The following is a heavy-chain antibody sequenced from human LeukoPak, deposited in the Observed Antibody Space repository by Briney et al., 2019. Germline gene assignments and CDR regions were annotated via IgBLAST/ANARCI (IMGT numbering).Heavy chain of an antibody. J-gene: IGHJ5*02. D-gene: IGHD3-22*01. V-gene: IGHV3-15*01. Sequence: GGSLRLSCAASGFTFSNAWMSWVRQAPGKGLEWVGRIKSKTDGRTTDYAAPVKGRFTISRDDSKNTLYLQMNSLKTEDTAVYYCTTEVDYDSSGYYSAYGLFDPWGQGTLVTVSS. CDR1: GFTFSNAW. CDR2: IKSKTDGRTT. CDR3: TTEVDYDSSGYYSAYGLFDP.